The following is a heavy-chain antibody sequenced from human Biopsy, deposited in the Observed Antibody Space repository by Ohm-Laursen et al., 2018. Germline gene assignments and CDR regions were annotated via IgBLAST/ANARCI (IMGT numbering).Heavy chain of an antibody. CDR3: AKDKGTFNFYYYGMDA. CDR2: ISYDGSKT. V-gene: IGHV3-30*18. J-gene: IGHJ6*02. CDR1: GFTFSNSG. Sequence: SLRLSCSASGFTFSNSGMHWVRQAPGKGLEWVAAISYDGSKTDYGDSVKGRLNISRDNSKNTLDLQMSSLRVEDTAVYFCAKDKGTFNFYYYGMDAWGQGTTVTVSS. D-gene: IGHD2/OR15-2a*01.